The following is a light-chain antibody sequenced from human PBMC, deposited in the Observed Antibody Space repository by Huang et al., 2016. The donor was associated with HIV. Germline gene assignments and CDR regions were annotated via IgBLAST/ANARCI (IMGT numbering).Light chain of an antibody. V-gene: IGKV3-15*01. CDR3: QQYNNWPYT. CDR1: QNVNSN. J-gene: IGKJ2*01. CDR2: GAS. Sequence: EIVMTQSPVTLSVSPGERATLSCRASQNVNSNLAWYQQIPGQAPRPLIYGASTRATGIPASFSGSGSGTEFTLTISSLQSEDFAVYYCQQYNNWPYTFGQGTKLEIK.